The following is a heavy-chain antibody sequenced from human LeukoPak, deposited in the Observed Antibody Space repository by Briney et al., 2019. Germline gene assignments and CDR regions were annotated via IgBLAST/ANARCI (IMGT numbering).Heavy chain of an antibody. CDR3: ARDLEYCSGGSCYDWFDP. V-gene: IGHV3-21*01. CDR1: GFTFSSYS. J-gene: IGHJ5*02. CDR2: ISSSSSYI. Sequence: GGSLRLSCAASGFTFSSYSMNWVRQAPGKGLEWVSSISSSSSYIYYADSVKGRFTISRDNAKNSLYLQMNSLRAEDMAVYYCARDLEYCSGGSCYDWFDPWGQGTLVTVSS. D-gene: IGHD2-15*01.